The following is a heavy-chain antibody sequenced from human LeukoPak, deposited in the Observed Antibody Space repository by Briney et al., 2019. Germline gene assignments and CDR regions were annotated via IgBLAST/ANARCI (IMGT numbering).Heavy chain of an antibody. J-gene: IGHJ4*02. CDR1: GYTFTSYY. V-gene: IGHV1-46*01. CDR2: INPSGGST. D-gene: IGHD3-9*01. CDR3: ASGYDILTGYQYYFDY. Sequence: ASVKVSCKASGYTFTSYYMHWVRQAPGQGLEWMGIINPSGGSTSYAQKFQGRVTMTRDMSTSTVYMELSSLRSEDTAVYYCASGYDILTGYQYYFDYWGQGTLVTVSS.